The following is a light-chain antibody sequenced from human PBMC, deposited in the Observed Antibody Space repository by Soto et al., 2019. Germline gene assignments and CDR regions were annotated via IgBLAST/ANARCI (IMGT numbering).Light chain of an antibody. V-gene: IGLV3-21*04. J-gene: IGLJ2*01. CDR2: YDS. CDR3: RVGNSISVLVF. CDR1: NIGSKS. Sequence: SYELTQPPSVSVAPGKTARITCGGNNIGSKSVHWYQQKPGQAPVLVIYYDSDRPSGIPERFSGSNSGNTATLTISRVEAGKEADYYCRVGNSISVLVFFGGGTK.